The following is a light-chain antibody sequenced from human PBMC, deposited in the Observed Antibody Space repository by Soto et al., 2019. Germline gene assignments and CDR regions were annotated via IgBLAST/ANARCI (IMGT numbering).Light chain of an antibody. CDR2: EVN. J-gene: IGLJ2*01. CDR3: SSYTSSSTLE. V-gene: IGLV2-8*01. CDR1: SSDVGGYNY. Sequence: QSALTQPPSASGSPGQSVTISCTGTSSDVGGYNYVSWYQQYPGRAPKLMIYEVNKRPSGVPDRFSGSKSGNTASLTISGLQAEDEGDYYCSSYTSSSTLEFGGGTKLTVL.